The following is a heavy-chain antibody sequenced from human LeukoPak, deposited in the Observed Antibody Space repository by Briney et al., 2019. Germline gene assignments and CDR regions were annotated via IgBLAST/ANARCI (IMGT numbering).Heavy chain of an antibody. D-gene: IGHD3-22*01. CDR1: GGSISSYY. Sequence: SETLSLTCTVSGGSISSYYWSWIRQPPGKGLEWIGYIYYSGSTNYNPSLKSRVTISVDTSKNQFSLKLSSVTAADTAVYYCAFYDSSVYRNAFGIWGQGTMVTVSS. J-gene: IGHJ3*02. CDR2: IYYSGST. CDR3: AFYDSSVYRNAFGI. V-gene: IGHV4-59*08.